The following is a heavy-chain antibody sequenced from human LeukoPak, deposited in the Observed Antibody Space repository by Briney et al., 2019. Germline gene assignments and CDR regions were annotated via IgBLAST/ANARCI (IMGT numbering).Heavy chain of an antibody. CDR2: IYPGDSDS. CDR3: ARGDYYASSGFDS. J-gene: IGHJ4*02. CDR1: GYSFTRYW. Sequence: GESLKISCKGSGYSFTRYWIGWERQMPGKGLEWMGIIYPGDSDSRYNPSFQGQVTFSADKSITTAYLQWSSLKASDTAMYYCARGDYYASSGFDSWGQGTLVTVSS. D-gene: IGHD3-22*01. V-gene: IGHV5-51*01.